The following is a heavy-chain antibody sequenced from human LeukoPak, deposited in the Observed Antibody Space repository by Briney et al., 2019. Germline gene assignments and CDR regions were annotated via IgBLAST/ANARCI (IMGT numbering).Heavy chain of an antibody. V-gene: IGHV1-2*02. Sequence: EASVKVSCKASGYTFTGYYMHWVRQAPGQGLEWMGWINPNSGGTNYAQKFQGRVTMTRDTSISTAYMELSRLRSDDTAVYYRARELSHYDFWSGYYYPTYYYYMDVWGKGTTVTVSS. J-gene: IGHJ6*03. CDR3: ARELSHYDFWSGYYYPTYYYYMDV. CDR2: INPNSGGT. CDR1: GYTFTGYY. D-gene: IGHD3-3*01.